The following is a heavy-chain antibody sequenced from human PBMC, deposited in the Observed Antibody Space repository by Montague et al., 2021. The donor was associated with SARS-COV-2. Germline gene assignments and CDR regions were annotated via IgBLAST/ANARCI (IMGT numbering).Heavy chain of an antibody. CDR2: TYYRGST. CDR3: AREGLHNLFDP. J-gene: IGHJ5*02. V-gene: IGHV4-59*01. CDR1: NGSITRYY. Sequence: SETLSLTCTVSNGSITRYYWSWVRPPAGKRLEWIGYTYYRGSTNYNPSPESRVTMSIDTSKNQFSLKLRSVTAADTAVYFCAREGLHNLFDPWGQGTLVIVSS.